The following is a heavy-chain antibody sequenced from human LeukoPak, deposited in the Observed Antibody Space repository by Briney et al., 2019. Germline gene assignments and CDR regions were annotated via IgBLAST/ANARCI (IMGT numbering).Heavy chain of an antibody. J-gene: IGHJ4*02. Sequence: GGSLRLSCAASRFTFSSYAMSWVRQAPGKGLEWVSTISGGGGSTYYADSLKGRFTISRDNSKNTVHLQMDSLRAEDSAVYYCAKNGGYSYGLYYFDYWGQGTLVTVSS. V-gene: IGHV3-23*01. CDR2: ISGGGGST. CDR1: RFTFSSYA. CDR3: AKNGGYSYGLYYFDY. D-gene: IGHD5-18*01.